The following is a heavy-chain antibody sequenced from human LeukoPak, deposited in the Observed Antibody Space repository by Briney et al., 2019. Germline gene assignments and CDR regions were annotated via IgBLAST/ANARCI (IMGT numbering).Heavy chain of an antibody. CDR2: ISSNGGST. D-gene: IGHD4/OR15-4a*01. J-gene: IGHJ4*02. CDR1: GFTFSSYA. CDR3: ASVLAFDY. V-gene: IGHV3-64*01. Sequence: GGSLRLSCAASGFTFSSYAMHWVRQAPGKGLEYVSAISSNGGSTYYANSVKGRFTISRDNSKNALYLQMGSLRAEDMAVYYCASVLAFDYWGQGTLVTVSS.